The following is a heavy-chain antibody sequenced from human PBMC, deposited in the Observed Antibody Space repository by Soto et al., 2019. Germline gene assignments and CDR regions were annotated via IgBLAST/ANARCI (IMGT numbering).Heavy chain of an antibody. Sequence: GGSLRLSCEASGFTFSRFAMSWVRQAPGKGLEWVSTFSGPGGGTYYADSVKGRFTISRDNSKNTLYLQTNSLRAEDTAVYYCAKHGDLLLDYWGQGTLVTVSS. CDR2: FSGPGGGT. V-gene: IGHV3-23*01. CDR3: AKHGDLLLDY. D-gene: IGHD4-17*01. CDR1: GFTFSRFA. J-gene: IGHJ4*02.